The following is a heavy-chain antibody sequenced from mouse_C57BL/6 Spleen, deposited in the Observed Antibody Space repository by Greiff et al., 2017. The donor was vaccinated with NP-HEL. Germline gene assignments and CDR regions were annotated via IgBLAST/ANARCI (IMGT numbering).Heavy chain of an antibody. J-gene: IGHJ2*01. D-gene: IGHD1-1*01. CDR1: GYTFTSYG. CDR2: IYPRSGNT. V-gene: IGHV1-81*01. Sequence: QVHVKQSGAELARPGASVKLSCKASGYTFTSYGISWVKQRTGQGLEWIGEIYPRSGNTYYNEKFKGKATLTADKSSSTAYMELRSLTSEDSAVYFCARSQFITTVVEGYWGQGTTLTVSS. CDR3: ARSQFITTVVEGY.